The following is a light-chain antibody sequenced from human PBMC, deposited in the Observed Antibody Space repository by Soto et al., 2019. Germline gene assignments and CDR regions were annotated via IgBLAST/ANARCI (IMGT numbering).Light chain of an antibody. J-gene: IGKJ1*01. CDR2: GVR. Sequence: EIVLTQSPDTLSLSPGERVTLSCRASQSVHSAYLAWYQHKPGQAPRLLLYGVRSTAAGIPDRFSGRGAGTDFTLTITGLEPEDSAVYYCHQYNTSPWTFGQGTKVEI. V-gene: IGKV3-20*01. CDR1: QSVHSAY. CDR3: HQYNTSPWT.